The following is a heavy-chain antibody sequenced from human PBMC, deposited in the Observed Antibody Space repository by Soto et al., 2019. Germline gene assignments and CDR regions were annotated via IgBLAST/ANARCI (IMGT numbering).Heavy chain of an antibody. CDR3: ARGSPVVVTAITLGGYFDY. D-gene: IGHD2-21*02. V-gene: IGHV4-34*01. Sequence: QVQLQQWGAGLLKPSETLSLTCAVYGGSFSGYYWSWIRQPPGKGLEWIGEINHSGSTNYNPSLKSRVTISVDTSKNQFSLKLSSVTAADTAVYYCARGSPVVVTAITLGGYFDYWGQGTLVTVSS. CDR2: INHSGST. CDR1: GGSFSGYY. J-gene: IGHJ4*02.